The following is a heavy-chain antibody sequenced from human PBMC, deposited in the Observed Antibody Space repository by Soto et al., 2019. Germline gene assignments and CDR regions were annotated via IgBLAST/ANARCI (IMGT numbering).Heavy chain of an antibody. Sequence: SETLSLTCTVSGGSISSYYWSWIRQPPGKGLEWIGYIYYSGSTNYNPSLKSRVTISVDTSKNQFSLKLSSVTAADTAVYYCARATSRGYCSGGSCSHYYYYGMDVWGQGTTVNVSS. J-gene: IGHJ6*02. V-gene: IGHV4-59*01. CDR2: IYYSGST. CDR3: ARATSRGYCSGGSCSHYYYYGMDV. D-gene: IGHD2-15*01. CDR1: GGSISSYY.